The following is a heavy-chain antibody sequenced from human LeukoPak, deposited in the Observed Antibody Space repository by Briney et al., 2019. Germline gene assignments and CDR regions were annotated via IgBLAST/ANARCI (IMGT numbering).Heavy chain of an antibody. CDR3: ASWRHSAGWPFDY. J-gene: IGHJ4*02. Sequence: ASVKVSCKASGYTLNDYYLHWVRQAPGQGLELLGWINPNSGDTKYAQNFQGRVTMTRDTSITTAYMELSSLRSDDTALYYCASWRHSAGWPFDYWGQGTLVTVSS. V-gene: IGHV1-2*02. CDR2: INPNSGDT. CDR1: GYTLNDYY. D-gene: IGHD6-19*01.